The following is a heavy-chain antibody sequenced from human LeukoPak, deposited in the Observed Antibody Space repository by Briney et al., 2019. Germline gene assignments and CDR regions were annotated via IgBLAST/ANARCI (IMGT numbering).Heavy chain of an antibody. CDR3: ARDRAVAGTSPFDY. CDR2: ISVYNGNT. V-gene: IGHV1-18*01. J-gene: IGHJ4*02. D-gene: IGHD6-19*01. CDR1: GYTFTSYG. Sequence: ASVKVSCKASGYTFTSYGISWVRQAPGQGLEWMGWISVYNGNTNYAQKVQGRVTMTTDTSTSTGYMELRSLRSADTAVYYCARDRAVAGTSPFDYWGQGTLVTVSS.